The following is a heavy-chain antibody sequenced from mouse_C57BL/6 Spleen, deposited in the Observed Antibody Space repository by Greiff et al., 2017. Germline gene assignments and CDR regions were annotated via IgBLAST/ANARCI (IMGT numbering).Heavy chain of an antibody. D-gene: IGHD1-1*01. Sequence: QVQLQQSGPELVKPGASVKISCKASGYAFSSSWMNWVKQRPGKGLEWIGRIYPGDGDTNYNGKFKGKDTLTADKSSSTAYMQLSSLTSEDSAVYFCARRADYYGSPYYFDYWGQGTTLTVSS. CDR1: GYAFSSSW. J-gene: IGHJ2*01. CDR2: IYPGDGDT. V-gene: IGHV1-82*01. CDR3: ARRADYYGSPYYFDY.